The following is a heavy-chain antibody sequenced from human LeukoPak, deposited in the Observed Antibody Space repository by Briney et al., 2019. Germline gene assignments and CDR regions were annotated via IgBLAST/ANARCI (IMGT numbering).Heavy chain of an antibody. CDR2: IYYSGTT. V-gene: IGHV4-59*08. D-gene: IGHD6-19*01. Sequence: PSETLSLTCTVSGGSISSYYWSWIRQPPEKGLEWIGYIYYSGTTTYNPSLKSRVTISVDTSKNQFSLKVRPVTAADTAVYYCARHSSSGWYYFDYWGQGTLVTVSS. CDR3: ARHSSSGWYYFDY. CDR1: GGSISSYY. J-gene: IGHJ4*02.